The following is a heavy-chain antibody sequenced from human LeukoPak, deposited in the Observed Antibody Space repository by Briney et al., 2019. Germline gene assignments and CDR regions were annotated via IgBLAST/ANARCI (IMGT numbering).Heavy chain of an antibody. CDR1: GGSISSYY. V-gene: IGHV4-59*01. D-gene: IGHD2-2*01. CDR2: IYYSGST. CDR3: AADRVVPAATNWFDP. J-gene: IGHJ5*02. Sequence: PSETLSLTCTVSGGSISSYYWSWIRQPPGKGLEWIGYIYYSGSTNYNPSLKSRVTISVDTSKNQFSLKLSSVTAADTAVYYCAADRVVPAATNWFDPWGQGTLVTVSS.